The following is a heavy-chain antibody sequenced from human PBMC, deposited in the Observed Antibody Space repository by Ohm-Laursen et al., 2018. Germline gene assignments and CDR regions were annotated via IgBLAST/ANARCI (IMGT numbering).Heavy chain of an antibody. D-gene: IGHD6-13*01. J-gene: IGHJ4*02. V-gene: IGHV3-15*01. CDR3: IHISATGVY. CDR1: GFTFSSYW. Sequence: SLRLSCAASGFTFSSYWMSWVRQAPGKGLEWVGRIKSKTDGGTTDYATPVKSRFTISRDDSKNTLYLQMNSLKTGDTAVYYCIHISATGVYWGQGTLVTVSS. CDR2: IKSKTDGGTT.